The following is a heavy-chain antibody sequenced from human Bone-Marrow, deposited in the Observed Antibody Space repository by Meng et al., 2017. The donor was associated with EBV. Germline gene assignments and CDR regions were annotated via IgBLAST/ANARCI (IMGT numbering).Heavy chain of an antibody. J-gene: IGHJ4*02. CDR3: ASTSGNLIYSDY. V-gene: IGHV4-61*01. D-gene: IGHD1-26*01. CDR2: IYYNGNT. CDR1: GASVSSGSYY. Sequence: QVQLQESGPGLVKPSETLSLTCTVSGASVSSGSYYWNWIRQPPGKGLEWIGYIYYNGNTNYNPSLKSRVTISVDTSKNQFSLKLSSVTAADTAVYYCASTSGNLIYSDYWGQGTLVTVDS.